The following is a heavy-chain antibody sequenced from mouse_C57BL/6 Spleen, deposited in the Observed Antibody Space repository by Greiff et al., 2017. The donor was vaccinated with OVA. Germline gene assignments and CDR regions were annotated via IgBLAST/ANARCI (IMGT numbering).Heavy chain of an antibody. Sequence: QVQLQQSGAELARPGASVKLSCKASGYTFTSYGISWVKQRTGQGLEWIGEIYPRSGNTYYNEKFKGKATLTADKSSSTAYMELRSLTSEDSAVYFCARSHAGEYYYAMDYWGQGTSVTVSS. CDR1: GYTFTSYG. J-gene: IGHJ4*01. CDR3: ARSHAGEYYYAMDY. CDR2: IYPRSGNT. V-gene: IGHV1-81*01.